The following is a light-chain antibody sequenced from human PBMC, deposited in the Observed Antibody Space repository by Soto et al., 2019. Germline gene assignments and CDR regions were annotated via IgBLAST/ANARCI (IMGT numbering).Light chain of an antibody. J-gene: IGKJ5*01. CDR3: QQYGSSHT. CDR1: QSVSSSY. Sequence: IVMTQSPATLSVSPWERATLSCRASQSVSSSYLAWYQQKPGQAPRLLIYGASSRAIGIPDRFSGSVSGSDFILTINRLEPEDFAVYYCQQYGSSHTFGQGTRLEIK. V-gene: IGKV3-20*01. CDR2: GAS.